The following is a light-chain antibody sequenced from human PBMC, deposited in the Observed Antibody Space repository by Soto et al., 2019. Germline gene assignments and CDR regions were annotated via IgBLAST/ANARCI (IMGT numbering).Light chain of an antibody. CDR2: DAS. CDR3: QQYTNTNNPWM. J-gene: IGKJ1*01. CDR1: QRVSGW. Sequence: DIQMTQSPSTLSASVGDTVTVTCRASQRVSGWLAWYQQKPGKAPKLLVYDASTLQSGVASRFSGSGSGTEFTLIISGLQPDDSATYYCQQYTNTNNPWMFGQGTKVDIK. V-gene: IGKV1-5*01.